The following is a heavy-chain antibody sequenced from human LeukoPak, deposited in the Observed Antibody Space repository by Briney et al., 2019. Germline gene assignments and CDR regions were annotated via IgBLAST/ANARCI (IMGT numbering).Heavy chain of an antibody. CDR3: ARRGGSTATGYYFVY. CDR2: ISSSTSYT. Sequence: PGGSLRLSCAASGFTFSDYYLSWIRQAPGKGLEWVSYISSSTSYTNYADSVKGRFTISRENAKNSLYLHMNSLRGEDTAGYYCARRGGSTATGYYFVYWGQGTLVSVSA. J-gene: IGHJ4*02. D-gene: IGHD3-10*01. V-gene: IGHV3-11*06. CDR1: GFTFSDYY.